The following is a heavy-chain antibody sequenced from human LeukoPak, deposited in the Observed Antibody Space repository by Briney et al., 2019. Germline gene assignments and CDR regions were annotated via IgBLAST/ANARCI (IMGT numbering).Heavy chain of an antibody. CDR2: INHSGST. CDR1: GGSFSGYY. CDR3: AREFSASAFDY. J-gene: IGHJ4*02. D-gene: IGHD3-10*01. Sequence: PSETLSLTCAVYGGSFSGYYWSWIRQPPGEGLEWIGEINHSGSTNYNPSLKRRVTISVDTSKNRFSLKLSSVTAADTDVYYCAREFSASAFDYWGQGTLVTASS. V-gene: IGHV4-34*01.